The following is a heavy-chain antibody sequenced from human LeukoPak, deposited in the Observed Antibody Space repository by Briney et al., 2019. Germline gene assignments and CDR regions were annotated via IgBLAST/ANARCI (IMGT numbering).Heavy chain of an antibody. CDR3: AKDFPYYYDSSGYGAFFDY. V-gene: IGHV3-23*01. CDR1: GFTFSSYA. CDR2: ISGSGGST. J-gene: IGHJ4*02. Sequence: GGSLRLSCAASGFTFSSYAMSWVRQAPGKGLEWVSAISGSGGSTYYADSVKGRFTISRDNSKNTLYLQMNSLRAEDTAVHYCAKDFPYYYDSSGYGAFFDYWGQGTLVTVSS. D-gene: IGHD3-22*01.